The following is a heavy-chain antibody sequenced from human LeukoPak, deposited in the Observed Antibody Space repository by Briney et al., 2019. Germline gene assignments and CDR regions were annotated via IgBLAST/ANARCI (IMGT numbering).Heavy chain of an antibody. CDR1: GVTVSDNY. D-gene: IGHD1-1*01. J-gene: IGHJ4*02. Sequence: GGSLRLSCAASGVTVSDNYMTWVRQAPGKGLEWVSVIYSGGNTFYADSVKGRFTISRDNSKNTLHLQTDSLRVEDTAVYYCARLRGEAGTHLSYDYWGQGTLVTVSS. CDR2: IYSGGNT. CDR3: ARLRGEAGTHLSYDY. V-gene: IGHV3-66*04.